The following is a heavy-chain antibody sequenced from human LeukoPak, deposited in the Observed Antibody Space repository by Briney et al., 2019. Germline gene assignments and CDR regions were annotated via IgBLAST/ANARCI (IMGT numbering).Heavy chain of an antibody. V-gene: IGHV1-8*01. J-gene: IGHJ6*03. CDR2: MNPNSGNT. CDR3: ARARAWLPTGDYYYYMDV. Sequence: GASVKVSCNASGYTFTSYDINRVRQATGQGLEWMGWMNPNSGNTGYAQKFQGRVTMTRNTSISTAYMELSSLRSEDTAVYYCARARAWLPTGDYYYYMDVWGKGTTVTVSS. CDR1: GYTFTSYD. D-gene: IGHD6-19*01.